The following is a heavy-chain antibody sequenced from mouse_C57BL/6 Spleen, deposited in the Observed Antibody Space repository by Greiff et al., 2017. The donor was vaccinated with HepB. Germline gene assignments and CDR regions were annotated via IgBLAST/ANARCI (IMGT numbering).Heavy chain of an antibody. V-gene: IGHV7-3*01. CDR3: ARYPLGYYFDY. J-gene: IGHJ2*01. CDR2: IRNKANGYTT. D-gene: IGHD3-1*01. CDR1: GFTFTDYY. Sequence: EVKLQESGGGLVQPGGSLSLSCAASGFTFTDYYMSWVRQPPGKALEWLGFIRNKANGYTTEYSASVKGRFTISRDNSQSILYLQMNALRAEDSATYYCARYPLGYYFDYWGQGTTLTVSS.